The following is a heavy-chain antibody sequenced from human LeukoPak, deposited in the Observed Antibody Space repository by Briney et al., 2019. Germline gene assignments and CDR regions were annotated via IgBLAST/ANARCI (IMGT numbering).Heavy chain of an antibody. CDR3: ARDGGTNTAIPLGYYYYYMDV. Sequence: GGSLRLSCAASRFTFSTYWMTWVRRAPGKGLEWVATIKKDGTEKYYVDSVKGRFTISRDNTKNSLYLQMNSLRAEDTAVYYCARDGGTNTAIPLGYYYYYMDVWGKGTTVTVSS. CDR2: IKKDGTEK. V-gene: IGHV3-7*01. J-gene: IGHJ6*03. D-gene: IGHD5-18*01. CDR1: RFTFSTYW.